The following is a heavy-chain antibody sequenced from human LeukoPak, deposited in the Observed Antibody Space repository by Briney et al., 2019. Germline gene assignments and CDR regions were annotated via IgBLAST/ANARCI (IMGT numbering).Heavy chain of an antibody. Sequence: PGGSLRLSCAASGFTSSSHWMSWVRQAPGKGLEWVANIKPDGSEENYVDSVKGRFTISRDNAKNSLYLQMNSLRVEDTAVYYCVTGGHYSGTWGQGSPVTVSS. CDR2: IKPDGSEE. CDR1: GFTSSSHW. D-gene: IGHD3-3*01. V-gene: IGHV3-7*01. CDR3: VTGGHYSGT. J-gene: IGHJ5*02.